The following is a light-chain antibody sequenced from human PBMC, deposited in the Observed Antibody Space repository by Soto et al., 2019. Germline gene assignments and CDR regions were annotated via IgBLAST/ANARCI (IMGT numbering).Light chain of an antibody. CDR3: QQYGNSRT. CDR1: QSITNNY. J-gene: IGKJ1*01. CDR2: GAS. Sequence: EGGFTHPPGTLSLSPGERATLSCMASQSITNNYLALYQQRPGLSPRLLICGASIRVTGIPDRFSGSGSGAEFNLTISRLEPEDFAVYHCQQYGNSRTFGQGTKV. V-gene: IGKV3-20*01.